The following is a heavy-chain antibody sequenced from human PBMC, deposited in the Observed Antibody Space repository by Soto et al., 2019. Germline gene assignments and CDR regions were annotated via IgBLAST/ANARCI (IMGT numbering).Heavy chain of an antibody. CDR3: AGIFGVVADPYGMDV. CDR2: IYHSGST. CDR1: GGSISSSNW. J-gene: IGHJ6*02. V-gene: IGHV4-4*02. D-gene: IGHD3-3*01. Sequence: SETLSLTCAVPGGSISSSNWWSWVRQPPGKGLEWIGEIYHSGSTNYNPSLKSRVTISVDKSKNQFSLKLSSVTAADTAVYYCAGIFGVVADPYGMDVWGQGTTVTVSS.